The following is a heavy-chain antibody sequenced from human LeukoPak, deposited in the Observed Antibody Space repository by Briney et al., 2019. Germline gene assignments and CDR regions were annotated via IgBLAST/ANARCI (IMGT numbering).Heavy chain of an antibody. J-gene: IGHJ4*02. V-gene: IGHV1-2*02. CDR3: ARVYSGSYSGDDDDY. CDR1: GYTFTGYY. Sequence: ASVKVSCKASGYTFTGYYMHWVRQAPGQGLEWMGWINPNSGGTNYAQKFQGRVIMTRDTSISTAYMELSRLRSDDTAVYYCARVYSGSYSGDDDDYWGQGTLVTVSS. D-gene: IGHD1-26*01. CDR2: INPNSGGT.